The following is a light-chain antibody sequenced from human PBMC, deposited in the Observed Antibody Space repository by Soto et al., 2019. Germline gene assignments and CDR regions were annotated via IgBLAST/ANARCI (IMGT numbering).Light chain of an antibody. Sequence: DIVLTQSPGSLSLSPGERATPSCRASQSVDSSFFAWYQQKPGQAPRLLIYGASKRATGTPDRFSGSGSGTDFTLTITRLEPEDFAVYYCQQYVSSVTFGQGTKVEIK. CDR3: QQYVSSVT. CDR1: QSVDSSF. CDR2: GAS. J-gene: IGKJ1*01. V-gene: IGKV3-20*01.